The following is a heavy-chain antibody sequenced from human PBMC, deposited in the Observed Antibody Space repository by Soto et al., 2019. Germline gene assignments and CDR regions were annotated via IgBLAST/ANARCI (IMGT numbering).Heavy chain of an antibody. Sequence: PSQTLSLTCAISGDSVSSNSAAWNWIRQSPSRGLEWLGRTYYRSKWYNDYAVSVKSRITINPDTSKNQFSLQLNSVTPEDTAVYYCARVDDFWSTTYYYYGMDVWGQGTTVTVSS. CDR3: ARVDDFWSTTYYYYGMDV. D-gene: IGHD3-3*01. CDR2: TYYRSKWYN. J-gene: IGHJ6*02. V-gene: IGHV6-1*01. CDR1: GDSVSSNSAA.